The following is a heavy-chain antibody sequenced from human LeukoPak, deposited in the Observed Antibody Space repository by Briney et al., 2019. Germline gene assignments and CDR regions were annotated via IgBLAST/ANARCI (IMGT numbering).Heavy chain of an antibody. CDR2: INPNSGGT. V-gene: IGHV1-2*02. CDR3: ASSVPHYNDSSGYTFDY. D-gene: IGHD3-22*01. CDR1: GHTFTGYY. Sequence: WASVRVSCKASGHTFTGYYMHWVRQAPGQGLEWMGWINPNSGGTNYAQKFQGRVTMTRDTSISTAYMELSRLRSDDTAVYYCASSVPHYNDSSGYTFDYWGQGILVTVSS. J-gene: IGHJ4*02.